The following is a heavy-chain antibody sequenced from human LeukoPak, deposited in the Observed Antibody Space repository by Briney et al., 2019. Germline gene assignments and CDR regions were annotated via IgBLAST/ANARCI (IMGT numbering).Heavy chain of an antibody. J-gene: IGHJ4*02. D-gene: IGHD3-10*01. CDR3: AGTYYYPSPPTD. CDR2: ISYNGNNK. Sequence: GGSLRLSCAASGFTFSAYAMHWVRQAPGKGLEWVALISYNGNNKYYADSVEDRFTISRDNSKNTLYLQMNSLRAEDTAVYHCAGTYYYPSPPTDWGQGTLVIVSS. V-gene: IGHV3-30-3*01. CDR1: GFTFSAYA.